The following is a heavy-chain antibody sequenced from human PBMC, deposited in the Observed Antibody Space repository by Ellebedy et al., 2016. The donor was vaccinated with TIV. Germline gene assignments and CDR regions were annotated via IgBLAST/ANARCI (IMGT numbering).Heavy chain of an antibody. V-gene: IGHV4-30-4*01. D-gene: IGHD3-22*01. Sequence: MPSETLSLTCTVSGGSISSGDYYWSWFRQPPGKGLEWIGYIFYSGSTYYNLSLESRVTMSVDTSKNQFSLKLSSVTAADTAVYYCARAANYYDSFEAHRKYYGMDVWGQGTTVTVSS. CDR3: ARAANYYDSFEAHRKYYGMDV. J-gene: IGHJ6*02. CDR1: GGSISSGDYY. CDR2: IFYSGST.